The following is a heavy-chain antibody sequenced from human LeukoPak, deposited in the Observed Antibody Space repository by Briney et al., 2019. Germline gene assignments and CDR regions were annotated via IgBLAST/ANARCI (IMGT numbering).Heavy chain of an antibody. J-gene: IGHJ4*02. V-gene: IGHV1-46*02. CDR2: INHSAGST. D-gene: IGHD2-2*01. Sequence: GASVKVSCKASGYTFNSYYMNWVRQSPGQGLEGMGIINHSAGSTTFAQKFQGRITQTRDTSTSTFDMDLSRLRSEGTVFYYCARGGCTSRRRFDYWGQGTLVTVSS. CDR3: ARGGCTSRRRFDY. CDR1: GYTFNSYY.